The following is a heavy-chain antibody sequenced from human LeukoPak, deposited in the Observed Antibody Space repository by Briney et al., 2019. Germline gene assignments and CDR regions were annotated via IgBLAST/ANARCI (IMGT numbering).Heavy chain of an antibody. CDR2: IWSDGSRQ. CDR1: GFIFSSYA. J-gene: IGHJ5*02. Sequence: GGSLRLSCAASGFIFSSYAMHWVRQAPGTGLEWVAVIWSDGSRQYYLDSVRGRFTISRDNSKNTLYLQMNSLRAEDTAVYSCARGVAQNGNPNYFDPWGRGTLVTVSS. CDR3: ARGVAQNGNPNYFDP. D-gene: IGHD2-15*01. V-gene: IGHV3-33*01.